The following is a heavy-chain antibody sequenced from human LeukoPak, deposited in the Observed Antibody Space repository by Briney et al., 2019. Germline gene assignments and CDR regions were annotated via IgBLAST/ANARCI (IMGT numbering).Heavy chain of an antibody. V-gene: IGHV4-59*01. D-gene: IGHD5-18*01. CDR2: IYYTGAT. J-gene: IGHJ4*02. CDR1: GGSISSYY. CDR3: ARAGYSYGTGYYFDY. Sequence: KPSETLSLTCTVSGGSISSYYWSWIRLPPGRGLEWIGYIYYTGATYYNPSLKSRVTISLDTSKNQFSLKLSSVTAADAAVYYCARAGYSYGTGYYFDYWGQGALVTVSS.